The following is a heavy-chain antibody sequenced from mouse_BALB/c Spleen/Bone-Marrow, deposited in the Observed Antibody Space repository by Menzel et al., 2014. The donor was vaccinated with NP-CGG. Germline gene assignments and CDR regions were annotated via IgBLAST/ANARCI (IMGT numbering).Heavy chain of an antibody. Sequence: QVQLQQSGAELGKPWASGKLSCRASGYTFTNYYMYWVKQRPGQGLEWIGEINPSNGGTNFNEKFKSKATLTVDKSSSTAYMQLSSLTSEDSAVYYCTRSPHWGQGNS. V-gene: IGHV1S81*02. CDR3: TRSPH. CDR1: GYTFTNYY. CDR2: INPSNGGT. J-gene: IGHJ4*01.